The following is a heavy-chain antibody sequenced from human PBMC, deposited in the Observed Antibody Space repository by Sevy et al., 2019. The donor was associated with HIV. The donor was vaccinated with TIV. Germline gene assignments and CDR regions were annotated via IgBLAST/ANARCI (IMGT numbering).Heavy chain of an antibody. CDR3: VRSIASAVSY. CDR2: INQAGSQT. CDR1: GFSLSSYW. D-gene: IGHD6-13*01. Sequence: GGSLRLSCTASGFSLSSYWMSWVRQAPGKGLEWVADINQAGSQTYYVDSVKGRFTISRDNAKNSVYLQMNSLRVEDTALYYCVRSIASAVSYWGQGTLVTVSS. J-gene: IGHJ4*02. V-gene: IGHV3-7*01.